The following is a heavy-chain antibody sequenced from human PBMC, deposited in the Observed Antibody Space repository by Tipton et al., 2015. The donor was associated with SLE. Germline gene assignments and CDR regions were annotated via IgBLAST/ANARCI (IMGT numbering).Heavy chain of an antibody. J-gene: IGHJ4*02. D-gene: IGHD6-19*01. CDR2: IYYSGST. V-gene: IGHV4-39*07. CDR1: GGSISSSSYY. CDR3: ARGVAVAFDY. Sequence: PSLTCTVSGGSISSSSYYWGWIRQPPGKGLEWIGSIYYSGSTYYNPSLKSRVTISVDTSKNQFSLKLSSVTAADTAVYYCARGVAVAFDYWGQGTLVTVSS.